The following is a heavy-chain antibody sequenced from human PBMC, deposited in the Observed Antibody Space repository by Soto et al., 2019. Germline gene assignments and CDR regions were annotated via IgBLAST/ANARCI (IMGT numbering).Heavy chain of an antibody. CDR3: ARVGSDGSPKWFDT. J-gene: IGHJ5*02. CDR1: GFTFSSYW. D-gene: IGHD1-26*01. CDR2: IGQDGGDK. V-gene: IGHV3-7*01. Sequence: GGSLRLSCAASGFTFSSYWMSWVRQAPGEGLEWVANIGQDGGDKFYLDSVKGRFTISRDNAKDALFLQMNSLRAEDAAVYYCARVGSDGSPKWFDTWGQGTLVTVSS.